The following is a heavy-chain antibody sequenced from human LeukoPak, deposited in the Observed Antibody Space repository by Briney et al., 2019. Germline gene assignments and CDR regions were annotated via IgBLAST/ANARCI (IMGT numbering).Heavy chain of an antibody. CDR1: GYTFTSYG. CDR2: ISAYNGNT. D-gene: IGHD3-22*01. Sequence: ASVKVSCKASGYTFTSYGISWVRQAPGQGLEWMGWISAYNGNTNYAQKLQGRVTMTTDTSTSTAYMELSSLRSEDTAVYYCARARAGYGVYYDSSGYYGYWGQGTLVTVSS. CDR3: ARARAGYGVYYDSSGYYGY. J-gene: IGHJ4*02. V-gene: IGHV1-18*01.